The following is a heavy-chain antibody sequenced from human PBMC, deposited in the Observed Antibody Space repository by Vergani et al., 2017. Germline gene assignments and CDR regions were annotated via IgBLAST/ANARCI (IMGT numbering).Heavy chain of an antibody. CDR1: GGSISSGDYY. Sequence: VQLQESGPGLVKPSQTLSLTCTVSGGSISSGDYYWSWVRQAPGKGLEWVSTISSDGGSTYYADSVKGRFTISRDNSKNTLSLQMNSLTAEDTAIYYCAGPQGTSAYYYGGFDYWGQGILVTVSS. CDR2: ISSDGGST. CDR3: AGPQGTSAYYYGGFDY. J-gene: IGHJ4*02. D-gene: IGHD3-22*01. V-gene: IGHV3-23*01.